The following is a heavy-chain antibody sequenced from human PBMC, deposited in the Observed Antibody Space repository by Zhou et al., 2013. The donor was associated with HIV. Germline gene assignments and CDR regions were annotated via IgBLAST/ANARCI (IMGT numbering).Heavy chain of an antibody. CDR1: GGTFSSYA. D-gene: IGHD2-21*01. Sequence: QVQLVQSGAEVKKPGSSVKVSCKASGGTFSSYAISWVRQAPGQGLEWMGGIIPIFGTANYAQKFQGRVTITTDESTSTAYMELSSLRSEDTAVYYCARGATYCGGDCYSGEYYFDYWGQGTLVTVSS. CDR2: IIPIFGTA. CDR3: ARGATYCGGDCYSGEYYFDY. J-gene: IGHJ4*02. V-gene: IGHV1-69*05.